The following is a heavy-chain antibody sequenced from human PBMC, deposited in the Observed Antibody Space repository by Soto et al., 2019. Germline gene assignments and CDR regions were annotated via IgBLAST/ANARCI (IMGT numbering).Heavy chain of an antibody. D-gene: IGHD3-22*01. V-gene: IGHV3-21*01. CDR3: AREADFASSGYVLDY. J-gene: IGHJ4*02. CDR1: GFTFSRYS. Sequence: GGSLRLSCADSGFTFSRYSMNWVRQSPGKGLEWVSSVTSSSSSMFYADSVKGRFTISRDDAKESLFLQMNSLRADDTAVYYCAREADFASSGYVLDYWGQGTLVTVSS. CDR2: VTSSSSSM.